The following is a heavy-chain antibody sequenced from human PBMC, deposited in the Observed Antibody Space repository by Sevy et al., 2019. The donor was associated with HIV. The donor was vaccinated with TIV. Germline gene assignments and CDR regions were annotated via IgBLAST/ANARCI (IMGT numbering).Heavy chain of an antibody. V-gene: IGHV1-2*02. D-gene: IGHD3-10*01. CDR2: INPNTGDT. J-gene: IGHJ4*02. CDR3: ERLRYSGPSGRYYGGGADYFDY. CDR1: GYTFSVHY. Sequence: ASVKVSCSTSGYTFSVHYIYWVRQAAGQGLEWMGWINPNTGDTNFSPKFQGRVTMTRDSSINIAYMELSRLTSAATAVYCCERLRYSGPSGRYYGGGADYFDYWGQGTLVTVSS.